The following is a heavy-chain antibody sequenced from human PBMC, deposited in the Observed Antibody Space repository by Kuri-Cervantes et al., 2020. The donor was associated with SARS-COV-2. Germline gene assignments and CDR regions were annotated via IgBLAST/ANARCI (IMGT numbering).Heavy chain of an antibody. CDR3: ARASAGSSWGYYYYMDV. CDR1: GFTFNDYC. Sequence: LSCAASGFTFNDYCMGWIRQAPGKGLEWVSYISSSGNNMYYADSVKGRFTISRDDAGNSLFLQMNSLRSEDTAVYYCARASAGSSWGYYYYMDVWGIGTTVTVSS. J-gene: IGHJ6*03. D-gene: IGHD1-26*01. V-gene: IGHV3-11*04. CDR2: ISSSGNNM.